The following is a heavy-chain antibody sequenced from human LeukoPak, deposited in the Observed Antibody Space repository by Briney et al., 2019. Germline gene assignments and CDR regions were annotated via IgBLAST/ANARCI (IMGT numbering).Heavy chain of an antibody. V-gene: IGHV1-2*02. J-gene: IGHJ4*02. D-gene: IGHD1-26*01. CDR2: INPNSGGT. CDR1: GYTFTGYY. Sequence: GASVKVSCKASGYTFTGYYMHWVRQAPGQGLEWMGWINPNSGGTNYAQKFQGRVTMTRDTSVSTAYMELSRLRSDDTAVYYCAREGAVVGATNLDYWGQGTLVTVSS. CDR3: AREGAVVGATNLDY.